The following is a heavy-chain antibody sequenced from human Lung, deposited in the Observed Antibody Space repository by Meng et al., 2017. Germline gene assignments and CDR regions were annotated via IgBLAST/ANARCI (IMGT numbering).Heavy chain of an antibody. Sequence: QVQLVQSGAEGKKPGASVKVSCKASGYTFTSYPIYWVRQAPGQRPEWMGWINTGNGAAKYSQKFQGRVTMTRDTSASTAYMELSSLTSEDTATYYCASHPRELPSWGQGTLVTVSS. V-gene: IGHV1-3*04. D-gene: IGHD1-26*01. CDR1: GYTFTSYP. J-gene: IGHJ4*02. CDR3: ASHPRELPS. CDR2: INTGNGAA.